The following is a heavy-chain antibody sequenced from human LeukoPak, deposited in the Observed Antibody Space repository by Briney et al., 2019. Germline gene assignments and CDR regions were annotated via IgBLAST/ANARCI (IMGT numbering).Heavy chain of an antibody. CDR3: ARGYSSWNP. V-gene: IGHV4-39*07. Sequence: PSETLSLTCTVSGGSISTSNYYWGWIRQPPGKGLEWIGNIFYSGSTYYSPSLKSRVTISLDTSRNQFSLKLNSVTAADTAVYYCARGYSSWNPWGQGTLVTVSS. D-gene: IGHD6-13*01. CDR1: GGSISTSNYY. J-gene: IGHJ1*01. CDR2: IFYSGST.